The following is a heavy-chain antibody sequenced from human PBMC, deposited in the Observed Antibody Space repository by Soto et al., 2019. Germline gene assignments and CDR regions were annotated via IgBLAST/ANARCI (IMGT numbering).Heavy chain of an antibody. CDR2: IKEDGSEK. V-gene: IGHV3-7*01. CDR3: ARDRGYSSFDY. CDR1: GFTFSSSW. D-gene: IGHD5-18*01. J-gene: IGHJ4*02. Sequence: PGGSLRLSCAASGFTFSSSWMNWVRQAPGKGLEWVAGIKEDGSEKYYVEFVKGRFTISRDNAENSLYLQMNSLRAEDTAVYCCARDRGYSSFDYWGLGTLVTVSS.